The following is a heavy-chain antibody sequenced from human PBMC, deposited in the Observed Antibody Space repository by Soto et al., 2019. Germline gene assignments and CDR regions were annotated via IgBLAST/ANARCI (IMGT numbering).Heavy chain of an antibody. CDR3: ARENSVQAWLHHFDH. D-gene: IGHD5-18*01. J-gene: IGHJ4*02. CDR1: GFSFSSFA. CDR2: ISDDGASI. V-gene: IGHV3-48*03. Sequence: GGSLRLSCEASGFSFSSFAMNWVRQAPGGGLEWVSYISDDGASIYYADSLKDRFTISRDNAKNSLSLQMNNLRAEDTAVYYCARENSVQAWLHHFDHWGLGTLVTVSS.